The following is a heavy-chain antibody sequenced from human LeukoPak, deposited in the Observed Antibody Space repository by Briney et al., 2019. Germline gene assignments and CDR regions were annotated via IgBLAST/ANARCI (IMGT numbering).Heavy chain of an antibody. CDR3: ARERTYYNILTDY. J-gene: IGHJ4*02. D-gene: IGHD3-9*01. V-gene: IGHV3-48*03. CDR2: ISSSDSTI. CDR1: GFTFSSYE. Sequence: GGSLRLSCAASGFTFSSYEMHWVRQAPGKGLEWISYISSSDSTIYYADSVKGRFTISRDNAKNSLYLQMNSLRAEDTAVYYCARERTYYNILTDYWGQGTLVTVSS.